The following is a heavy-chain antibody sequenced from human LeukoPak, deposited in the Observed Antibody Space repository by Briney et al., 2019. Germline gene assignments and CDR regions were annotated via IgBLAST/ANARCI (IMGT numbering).Heavy chain of an antibody. Sequence: PGGSLRLSCAASGFTFSSYAMSWVRQAPGKGLEWVAATSSSDAGTYYADSVKGRFTIARDNSKNTLYLQMNSLRAEDTAVYYCAKVGAPLEGLTLPYLGYWGQGTLVTVSS. J-gene: IGHJ4*02. V-gene: IGHV3-23*01. D-gene: IGHD1-26*01. CDR1: GFTFSSYA. CDR3: AKVGAPLEGLTLPYLGY. CDR2: TSSSDAGT.